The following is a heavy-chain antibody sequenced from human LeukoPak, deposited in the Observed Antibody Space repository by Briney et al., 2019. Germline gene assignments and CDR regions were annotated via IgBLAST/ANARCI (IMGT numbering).Heavy chain of an antibody. CDR2: MNPNSGNT. V-gene: IGHV1-8*03. D-gene: IGHD3-22*01. CDR1: GYTFTSYD. J-gene: IGHJ5*02. Sequence: ASVKVSCKASGYTFTSYDINWVRQATGQGLEWMGWMNPNSGNTGYAQKFQGRVTITRNTSISTAYMELSSLRSEDTAVYYCARLGEDYYDSSGPNPWGQGTLVTVSS. CDR3: ARLGEDYYDSSGPNP.